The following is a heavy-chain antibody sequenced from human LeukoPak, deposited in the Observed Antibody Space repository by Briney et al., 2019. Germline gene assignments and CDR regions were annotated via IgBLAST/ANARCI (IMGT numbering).Heavy chain of an antibody. CDR3: ARDPGAASGYYGSGSYYNTRPQQNWFDP. Sequence: ASVKVSCKASGYTFTGYYMHWVRQAPGQGLEWMGWINPNSGGTNYAQKFQGRVTMTRDTSISTAYMELSRLRSDDTAVYYCARDPGAASGYYGSGSYYNTRPQQNWFDPWGQGTLVTVSS. CDR1: GYTFTGYY. V-gene: IGHV1-2*02. CDR2: INPNSGGT. J-gene: IGHJ5*02. D-gene: IGHD3-10*01.